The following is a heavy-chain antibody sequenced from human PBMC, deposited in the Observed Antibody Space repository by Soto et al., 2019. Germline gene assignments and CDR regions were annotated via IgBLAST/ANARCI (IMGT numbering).Heavy chain of an antibody. CDR3: ARVGRMDIVATTH. D-gene: IGHD5-12*01. CDR2: INAGNGNT. J-gene: IGHJ4*02. CDR1: GYTFTGYA. V-gene: IGHV1-3*01. Sequence: ASVKVSCKASGYTFTGYAMHWVRQAPGQRLEWMGWINAGNGNTKYSQKLQGRVTMTTDTSTSTAYMELRSLRSDDTAVYYCARVGRMDIVATTHWGQGTLVTVS.